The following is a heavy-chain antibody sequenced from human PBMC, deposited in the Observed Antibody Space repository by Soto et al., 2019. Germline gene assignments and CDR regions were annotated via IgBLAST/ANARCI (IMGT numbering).Heavy chain of an antibody. J-gene: IGHJ4*02. Sequence: QVQLVQSGAEVKKPGSSVKVSCKSSGGTFSSYAISWVRQAPGQGLEWLGGIIPIFGTANYAQKFQGRVTITADESTSTAYMELRSLRSEDTAGYYGAVLVVVTATPYYFDYWGQGPLVTVSS. CDR1: GGTFSSYA. CDR3: AVLVVVTATPYYFDY. D-gene: IGHD2-21*02. V-gene: IGHV1-69*01. CDR2: IIPIFGTA.